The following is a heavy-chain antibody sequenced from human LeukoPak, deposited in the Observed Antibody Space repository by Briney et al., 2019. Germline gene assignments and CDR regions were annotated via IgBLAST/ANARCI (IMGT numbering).Heavy chain of an antibody. CDR1: GFTFSSYA. CDR2: ISPSGTDI. V-gene: IGHV3-21*05. CDR3: ARDGHGDFWRARRTYYMDV. Sequence: GGSLRLSCAASGFTFSSYAMSWVRQAPGKGLESLSYISPSGTDIYYADSVKGRFTISRDNAKNSLYLEMNSLRAEDTAVYYCARDGHGDFWRARRTYYMDVWGKGTTVTVSS. J-gene: IGHJ6*03. D-gene: IGHD3-3*01.